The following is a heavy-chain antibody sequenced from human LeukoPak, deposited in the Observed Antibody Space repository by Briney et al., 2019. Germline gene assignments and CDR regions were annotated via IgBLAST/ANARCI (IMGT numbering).Heavy chain of an antibody. V-gene: IGHV3-30*03. CDR1: GFSFISYG. CDR3: ASPPPYSSSAHYYYYYMDV. Sequence: GGSLRLSCAASGFSFISYGMHWVRQAPGKGLEWVGVISDDGRRKDYADSVKGRFTISRDNSKDTLYLQMNSLRAEDTAVYYCASPPPYSSSAHYYYYYMDVWGKGTTVTVSS. CDR2: ISDDGRRK. J-gene: IGHJ6*03. D-gene: IGHD6-13*01.